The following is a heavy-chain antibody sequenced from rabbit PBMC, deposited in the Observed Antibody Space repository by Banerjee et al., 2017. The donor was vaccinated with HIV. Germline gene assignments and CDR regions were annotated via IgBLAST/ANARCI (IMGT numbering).Heavy chain of an antibody. CDR1: GFSFSNKYV. CDR3: ARGADYAYYGLNL. J-gene: IGHJ4*01. CDR2: INTSSGNA. D-gene: IGHD6-1*01. V-gene: IGHV1S40*01. Sequence: QSLEESGGDLVKPEGSLTLTCTASGFSFSNKYVMCWVRQAPGKGLEWIACINTSSGNAVYANWAKGRFTCSRTSSTTVTLRMTSLTAADTATYFCARGADYAYYGLNLWGQGTLVTVS.